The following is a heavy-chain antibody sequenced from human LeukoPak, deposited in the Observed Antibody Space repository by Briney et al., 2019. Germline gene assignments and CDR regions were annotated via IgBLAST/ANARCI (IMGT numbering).Heavy chain of an antibody. CDR3: QVVPAATVGVDY. CDR1: GYTLTKLS. V-gene: IGHV1-24*01. CDR2: FDPEDGET. D-gene: IGHD2-2*01. Sequence: AASVKVSFTVSGYTLTKLSMHWVRQAPGKGLEWMGGFDPEDGETIYAQKFQGRVTMTEDTSTDTAYMELSSLRSEDTAVYYCQVVPAATVGVDYWGQGTLVTVSS. J-gene: IGHJ4*02.